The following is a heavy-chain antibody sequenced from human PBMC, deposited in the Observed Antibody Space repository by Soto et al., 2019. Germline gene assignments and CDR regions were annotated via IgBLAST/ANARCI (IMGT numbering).Heavy chain of an antibody. Sequence: QVQLVQSGAEVKNPGSSVKVSCKASGGTFSSYAISWVRQAPGQGLEWMGGIIPIVGTANYAQKFQGRVTITADESTSTAYMELSSLRSEDTAVYYCASTYYDFWSVKWNYYYGMGVWGQGTTVTVSS. CDR3: ASTYYDFWSVKWNYYYGMGV. CDR2: IIPIVGTA. J-gene: IGHJ6*02. V-gene: IGHV1-69*01. D-gene: IGHD3-3*01. CDR1: GGTFSSYA.